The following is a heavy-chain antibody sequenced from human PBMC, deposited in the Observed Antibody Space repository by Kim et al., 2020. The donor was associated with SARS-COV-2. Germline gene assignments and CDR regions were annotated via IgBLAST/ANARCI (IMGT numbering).Heavy chain of an antibody. V-gene: IGHV1-46*01. Sequence: ASVKVSCKASGYTFTSYYMHWVRQAPGQGLEWMGIINPSGGSTSYAQKFQGRVTMTRDTSTSTVYMELSSLRSEDTAVYYCARGGAVTIFGVVTPYYYYYYGMDVWGQGTTVTVSS. CDR3: ARGGAVTIFGVVTPYYYYYYGMDV. CDR1: GYTFTSYY. D-gene: IGHD3-3*01. CDR2: INPSGGST. J-gene: IGHJ6*02.